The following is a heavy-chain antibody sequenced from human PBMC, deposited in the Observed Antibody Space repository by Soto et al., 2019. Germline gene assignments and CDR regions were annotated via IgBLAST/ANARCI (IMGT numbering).Heavy chain of an antibody. V-gene: IGHV1-69*01. CDR3: ARDYRVGATAHFDY. CDR2: IIPIFGTA. D-gene: IGHD1-26*01. J-gene: IGHJ4*02. Sequence: QVQLVQSGAEVKKPGSSVKISCKASGGTFSSYAISWVRQAPGQGLEWMGGIIPIFGTANYAQKLQGRVTINADESTSTAYMELSSLRSEDTAVYYCARDYRVGATAHFDYWGQGTLVTVSS. CDR1: GGTFSSYA.